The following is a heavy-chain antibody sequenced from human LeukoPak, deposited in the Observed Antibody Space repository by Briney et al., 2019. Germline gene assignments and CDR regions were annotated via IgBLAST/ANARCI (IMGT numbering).Heavy chain of an antibody. CDR2: ISSSSSYI. V-gene: IGHV3-21*01. J-gene: IGHJ4*02. D-gene: IGHD2-15*01. CDR3: VRASGGSCFDY. CDR1: GFTFTTYS. Sequence: GGSLRLSCAASGFTFTTYSMNWVRQAPGKGLEWVSSISSSSSYIYYADSVKDRFTISRDNAKNSLYLQMNSLRVEDTAVYYCVRASGGSCFDYWGQGTLVTVSS.